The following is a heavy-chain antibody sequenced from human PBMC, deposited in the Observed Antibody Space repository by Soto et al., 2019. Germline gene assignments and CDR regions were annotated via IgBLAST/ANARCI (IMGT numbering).Heavy chain of an antibody. J-gene: IGHJ4*02. CDR3: ATADGEQWLIHHLDN. CDR2: ISCCGGSR. D-gene: IGHD6-19*01. CDR1: GFNFKKFA. V-gene: IGHV3-23*01. Sequence: EVQLFESGGGVVQPGGSLRLSCEASGFNFKKFAMGWVRQAPGEGLEWVSGISCCGGSRSYADSVKGRFTLARDDSKNTLYLHLNSLRLEETARYFCATADGEQWLIHHLDNWGPGTLVTVS.